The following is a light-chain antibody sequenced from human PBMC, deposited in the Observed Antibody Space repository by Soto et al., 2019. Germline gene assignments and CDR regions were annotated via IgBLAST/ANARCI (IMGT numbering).Light chain of an antibody. CDR2: AAS. V-gene: IGKV1-8*01. CDR3: QQYYSYPRT. Sequence: AIRMTQSPSSFSASTGDRVTITCRASQGISSYLAWYQQKPGKAPKLLIYAASTLQSGVPSRFSGSVSGTDGTLTISCLKSEDGATYYCQQYYSYPRTFGQGTKVDIK. CDR1: QGISSY. J-gene: IGKJ1*01.